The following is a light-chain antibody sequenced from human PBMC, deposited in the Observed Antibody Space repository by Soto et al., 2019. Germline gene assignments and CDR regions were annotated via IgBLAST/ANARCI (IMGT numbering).Light chain of an antibody. V-gene: IGKV3D-15*01. J-gene: IGKJ1*01. CDR2: DAS. CDR1: QGIGDT. CDR3: QQYIDYPRT. Sequence: EVVMRQSPATLSVAPGEGATLACRASQGIGDTLAWYQHKPGQTPRLLIYDASNRATGIPARFSGSGSGTDFTLTISSLQPEDFATYYCQQYIDYPRTFGQGTKVDIK.